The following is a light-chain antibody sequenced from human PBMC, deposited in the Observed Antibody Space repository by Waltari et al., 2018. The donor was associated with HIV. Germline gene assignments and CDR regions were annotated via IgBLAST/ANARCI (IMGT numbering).Light chain of an antibody. V-gene: IGLV1-36*01. CDR3: AAWDDSLNGVV. CDR2: YDD. CDR1: SSNIGNNA. Sequence: QSVLTQPPSVSEAPRQRVTISCSGSSSNIGNNAVNWYQQPPGKPPKLLIYYDDVLASGVSDRFSGSKSGTSASLAISGLQSEDESDYYCAAWDDSLNGVVFGGGTKLTVL. J-gene: IGLJ2*01.